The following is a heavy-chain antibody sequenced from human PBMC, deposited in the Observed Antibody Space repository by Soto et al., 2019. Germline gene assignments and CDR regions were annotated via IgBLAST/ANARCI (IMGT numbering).Heavy chain of an antibody. CDR2: IYYSGST. CDR1: GGSISSYY. Sequence: PSETLSLTCTVSGGSISSYYWSWIRQPPGKGLEWIGYIYYSGSTNYNPSLKSRVTISVDTSKNQFSLKLSSVTAADTAVYYCARDSPGGYSGYDRWFDPWGQGTLVTVSS. CDR3: ARDSPGGYSGYDRWFDP. V-gene: IGHV4-59*01. J-gene: IGHJ5*02. D-gene: IGHD5-12*01.